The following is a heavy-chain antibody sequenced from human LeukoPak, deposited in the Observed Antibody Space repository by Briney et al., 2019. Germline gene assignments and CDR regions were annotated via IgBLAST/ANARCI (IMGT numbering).Heavy chain of an antibody. CDR3: ARGVKNYYGSGSYYSDAFDI. CDR1: GFTFSSYA. J-gene: IGHJ3*02. Sequence: GGSLRLSCAASGFTFSSYAMHWVRQAPGKGLEWVAVISYDGSNKYYADSVKGRFTISRDNSKNTLYLQMNSLRAEDTAVYYCARGVKNYYGSGSYYSDAFDIWGQGTMVTVSS. V-gene: IGHV3-30-3*01. CDR2: ISYDGSNK. D-gene: IGHD3-10*01.